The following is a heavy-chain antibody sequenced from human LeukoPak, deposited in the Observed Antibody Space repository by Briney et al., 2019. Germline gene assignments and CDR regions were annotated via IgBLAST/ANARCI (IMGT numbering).Heavy chain of an antibody. CDR3: ASWGYCSGGSCYSDYYYMDV. V-gene: IGHV4-59*11. D-gene: IGHD2-15*01. J-gene: IGHJ6*03. Sequence: SETLTLTCTVSGGSISSHYWSWIRQPPGKGLEWIGYSYYSGSTNYNPSLKSRVTISVDTSKNQFSLKLSSVTAADTAVYYCASWGYCSGGSCYSDYYYMDVWGKGTTVTVSS. CDR1: GGSISSHY. CDR2: SYYSGST.